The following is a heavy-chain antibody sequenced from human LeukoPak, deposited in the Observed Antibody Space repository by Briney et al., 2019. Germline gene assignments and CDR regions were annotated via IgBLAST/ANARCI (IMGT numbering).Heavy chain of an antibody. D-gene: IGHD4-17*01. V-gene: IGHV4-61*09. CDR3: ARCMSELDYGDYAYYYHMDV. CDR2: FYSSTRT. CDR1: GDSLTSGSRY. J-gene: IGHJ6*04. Sequence: PSQTLSLTCTASGDSLTSGSRYWSWIRQPAGKGLEWIGHFYSSTRTTHNPSLESRVTISGDTAKNQFSLKLDSVTAADTAVYFCARCMSELDYGDYAYYYHMDVWGKGTTVTVSS.